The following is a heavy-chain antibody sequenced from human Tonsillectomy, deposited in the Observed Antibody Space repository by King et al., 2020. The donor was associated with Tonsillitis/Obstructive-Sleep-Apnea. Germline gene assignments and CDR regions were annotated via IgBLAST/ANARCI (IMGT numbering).Heavy chain of an antibody. D-gene: IGHD3-16*01. CDR1: GGSISSYY. CDR3: ARDMMLEAGGDAFDI. J-gene: IGHJ3*02. CDR2: IYYSGST. Sequence: QLQESGPGLVKPSETLSLTCTVSGGSISSYYWSWIRQPPGKGLEWIGYIYYSGSTNYNPSLKSRVTISVDTSKNQVSLKMSSVTAAATAVYYCARDMMLEAGGDAFDIWGQGTMVTVSS. V-gene: IGHV4-59*01.